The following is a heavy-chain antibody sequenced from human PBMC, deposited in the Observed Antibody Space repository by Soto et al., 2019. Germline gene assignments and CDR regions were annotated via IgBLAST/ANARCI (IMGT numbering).Heavy chain of an antibody. Sequence: QVQLVQSGAEVKKPGTSVKVSCKASGYTFTDFDINWVRQATGQGLEWMGWVNPKSGNTGYAPKFQGRVSMTRDTSINTVYKEVSSLRSEDTAVYYCARGLPCDSCYNFWGQGTLVTVSS. D-gene: IGHD3-10*01. CDR3: ARGLPCDSCYNF. CDR1: GYTFTDFD. CDR2: VNPKSGNT. J-gene: IGHJ4*02. V-gene: IGHV1-8*01.